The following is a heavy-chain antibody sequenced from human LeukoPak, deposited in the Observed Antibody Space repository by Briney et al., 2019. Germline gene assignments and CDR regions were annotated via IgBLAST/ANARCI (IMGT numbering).Heavy chain of an antibody. CDR1: GFTFSSYA. D-gene: IGHD6-13*01. CDR2: ISGSGGST. Sequence: GGSLRLSCAASGFTFSSYATSWVRQAPGKGLEWVSAISGSGGSTYYADSVKGRFTISRDNSKNTLYLQMNSLRAEDTAVYYCARAGATSSSWYAEYFDYWGQGTLVTVSS. V-gene: IGHV3-23*01. CDR3: ARAGATSSSWYAEYFDY. J-gene: IGHJ4*02.